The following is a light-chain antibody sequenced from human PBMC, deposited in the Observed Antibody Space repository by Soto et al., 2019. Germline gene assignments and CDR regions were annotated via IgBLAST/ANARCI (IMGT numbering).Light chain of an antibody. CDR2: KAS. Sequence: DIQMTQSPSTLSASVGDRVTITCRASQSISNWLAWYQQKPGKAPKLLIYKASSLESGVPSRFSGSGSGTEFTLTISSLQPDAFATYYCQQYNSYPWTFSQGTKVEIK. J-gene: IGKJ1*01. CDR3: QQYNSYPWT. CDR1: QSISNW. V-gene: IGKV1-5*03.